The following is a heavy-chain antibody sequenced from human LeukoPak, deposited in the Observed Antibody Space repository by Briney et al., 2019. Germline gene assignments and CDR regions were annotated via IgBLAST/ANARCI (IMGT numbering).Heavy chain of an antibody. CDR2: IYYSGST. Sequence: SETLSLTCTVSGASFSSSTYYWGWIRQPPGKGLEWIGSIYYSGSTYYNPSLKSRVTISVDRSKNQFSLNLSSVTAADTAVYYCARRGYYGSGAYDTWGQGTMFIVSS. CDR3: ARRGYYGSGAYDT. J-gene: IGHJ3*01. D-gene: IGHD3-10*01. CDR1: GASFSSSTYY. V-gene: IGHV4-39*07.